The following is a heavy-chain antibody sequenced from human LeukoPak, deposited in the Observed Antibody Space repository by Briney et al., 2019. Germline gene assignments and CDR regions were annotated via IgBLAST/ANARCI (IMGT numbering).Heavy chain of an antibody. CDR1: GFTVSSNY. CDR2: ISYDGSNK. V-gene: IGHV3-30-3*01. Sequence: GGSLRLSCAASGFTVSSNYMSWVRQAPGKGLEWVAVISYDGSNKYYADSVKGRFTISRDNSKNTLYLQMNSLRAEDTAVYYCARPYYYDSMYYFDYWGQGTLVTVSS. J-gene: IGHJ4*02. CDR3: ARPYYYDSMYYFDY. D-gene: IGHD3-22*01.